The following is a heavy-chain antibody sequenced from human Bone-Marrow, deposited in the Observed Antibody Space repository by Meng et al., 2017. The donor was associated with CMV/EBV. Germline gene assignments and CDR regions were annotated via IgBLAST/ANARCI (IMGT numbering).Heavy chain of an antibody. Sequence: SKYAMSWVRQAPGKGLEWIGSIYYSGSTYYNPSLKSRVTISVDTSKNQFSLKLSSVTAADTAVYYCARDRVYYDFWSGYSSGMDVWGQGPTVTVSS. V-gene: IGHV4-39*07. CDR2: IYYSGST. D-gene: IGHD3-3*01. CDR1: SKYA. J-gene: IGHJ6*02. CDR3: ARDRVYYDFWSGYSSGMDV.